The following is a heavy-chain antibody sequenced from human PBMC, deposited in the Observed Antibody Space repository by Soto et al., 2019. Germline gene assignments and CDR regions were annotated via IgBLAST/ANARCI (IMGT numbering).Heavy chain of an antibody. Sequence: PSETLSLTCTVSGGSISSYYWSWIRQPPGKGLEWIGYIYYSGGTNYNPSLKSRVTISVDTSKNQFSLKLSSVTAADTAVYYCARRRVVPAASEDWFDPWGQGTLVTVSS. CDR3: ARRRVVPAASEDWFDP. V-gene: IGHV4-59*01. CDR1: GGSISSYY. CDR2: IYYSGGT. J-gene: IGHJ5*02. D-gene: IGHD2-2*01.